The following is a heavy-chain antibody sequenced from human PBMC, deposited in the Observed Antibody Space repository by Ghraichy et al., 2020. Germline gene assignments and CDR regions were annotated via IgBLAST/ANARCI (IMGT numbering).Heavy chain of an antibody. CDR1: GFTFSSYA. D-gene: IGHD3-9*01. J-gene: IGHJ5*02. V-gene: IGHV3-23*01. CDR2: ISGSGGST. CDR3: AKAAIRYFDWSENWFDP. Sequence: GGSLRLSCAASGFTFSSYAMSWVRQAPGKGLEWVSAISGSGGSTYYADSVKGRFTISRDTSKNTLYLQMNSLRAEDTAVYYCAKAAIRYFDWSENWFDPWGQGTLVTVSS.